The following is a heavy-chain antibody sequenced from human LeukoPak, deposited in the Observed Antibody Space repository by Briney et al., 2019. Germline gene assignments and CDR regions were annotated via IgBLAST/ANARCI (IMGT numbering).Heavy chain of an antibody. CDR3: ARDRRRELLHAFDI. Sequence: SETLSHTCTVSGGTISRNYWSWIRQPPGKGLEWIAYVHYSDSANYNPSLKSRLTISLDASKNQFSLKLDSVTAADTALYYCARDRRRELLHAFDIWGQGTMVTVSS. V-gene: IGHV4-59*13. CDR1: GGTISRNY. CDR2: VHYSDSA. J-gene: IGHJ3*02. D-gene: IGHD1-7*01.